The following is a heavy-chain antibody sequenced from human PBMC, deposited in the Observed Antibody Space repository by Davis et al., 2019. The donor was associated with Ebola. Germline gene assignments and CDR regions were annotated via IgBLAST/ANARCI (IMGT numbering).Heavy chain of an antibody. V-gene: IGHV3-7*03. CDR3: VRFFFDL. J-gene: IGHJ4*02. CDR2: INQDGSEP. Sequence: GSLRLSCAASGFYFRSYWMGWVRQAPGQGLEWVANINQDGSEPKYVNSVKGRFTISRDNAKNSLYLQMNNLRAEDTAIYYCVRFFFDLWGQGALVTVSS. CDR1: GFYFRSYW.